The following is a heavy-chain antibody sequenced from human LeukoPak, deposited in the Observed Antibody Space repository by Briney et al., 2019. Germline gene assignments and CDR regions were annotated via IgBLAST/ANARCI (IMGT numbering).Heavy chain of an antibody. Sequence: SQTLSLTCTVSGASVSSVGYYWSWIRQPPGKGLEWIGYIYHSGSTYYNPSLKSRVTISVDTSKNQFSLNLSSVTAADTAIYYCARVWSGGSSWSLKAPLDSWGQGTLVTVSS. V-gene: IGHV4-31*03. D-gene: IGHD6-13*01. CDR3: ARVWSGGSSWSLKAPLDS. CDR2: IYHSGST. J-gene: IGHJ4*02. CDR1: GASVSSVGYY.